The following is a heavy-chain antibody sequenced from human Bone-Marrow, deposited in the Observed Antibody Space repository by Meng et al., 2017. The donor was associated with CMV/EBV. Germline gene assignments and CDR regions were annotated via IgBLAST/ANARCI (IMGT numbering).Heavy chain of an antibody. CDR1: GGSISRHY. CDR3: ARDRGYSSSRRIKDYYYGMDV. CDR2: IYYSGST. Sequence: SETLSLTCIVSGGSISRHYWTWIRQPPGKGLEWIGYIYYSGSTNYNPSLKSRVTISVDTSKNQFSLKLSSVTAADTAVYYCARDRGYSSSRRIKDYYYGMDVWGQGTTVTVSS. V-gene: IGHV4-59*11. J-gene: IGHJ6*02. D-gene: IGHD6-13*01.